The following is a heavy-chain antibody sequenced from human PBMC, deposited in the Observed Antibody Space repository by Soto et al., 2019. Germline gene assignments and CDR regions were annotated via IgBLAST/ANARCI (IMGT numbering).Heavy chain of an antibody. CDR2: IYYSGST. Sequence: PSETLSLTCTVSGGSISSYYWSWIRQPPGKGLEWIGYIYYSGSTNYNPSLKSRVTISVDTSKNQFSLKLSSATAADTAVYYCARWGIMVRGVHPPAHDPHYYMDVWGKGTTVTVSS. D-gene: IGHD3-10*01. J-gene: IGHJ6*03. V-gene: IGHV4-59*01. CDR1: GGSISSYY. CDR3: ARWGIMVRGVHPPAHDPHYYMDV.